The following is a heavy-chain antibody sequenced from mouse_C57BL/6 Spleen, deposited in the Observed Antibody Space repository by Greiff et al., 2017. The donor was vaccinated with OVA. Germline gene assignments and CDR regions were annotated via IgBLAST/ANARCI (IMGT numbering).Heavy chain of an antibody. CDR1: GFTFSSYA. CDR3: ARDSNYLDY. V-gene: IGHV5-4*01. Sequence: DVHLVESGGGLVKPGGSLKLSCAASGFTFSSYAMSWVRQTPEKRLEWVATISDGGSYTYYPDNVKGRFTISRDNAKNNLYLQMSHLKSEDTAMYYCARDSNYLDYWGQGTTLTVSS. CDR2: ISDGGSYT. J-gene: IGHJ2*01. D-gene: IGHD1-1*01.